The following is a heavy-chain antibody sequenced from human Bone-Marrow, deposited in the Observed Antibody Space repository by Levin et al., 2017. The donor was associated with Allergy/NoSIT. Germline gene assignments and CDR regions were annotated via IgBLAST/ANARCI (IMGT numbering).Heavy chain of an antibody. V-gene: IGHV1-18*01. CDR2: ISAYDGST. CDR3: ARDSVPVFYYGSGTYNHFFDY. D-gene: IGHD3-10*01. CDR1: GYTFSSYG. Sequence: ASVKVSCKVSGYTFSSYGISWVRQAPGQGLEWMGWISAYDGSTNSAQRLQGRVTMTTDTSTSTAYMELGSLRSDDTAVYYCARDSVPVFYYGSGTYNHFFDYWGQGTLVTVSS. J-gene: IGHJ4*02.